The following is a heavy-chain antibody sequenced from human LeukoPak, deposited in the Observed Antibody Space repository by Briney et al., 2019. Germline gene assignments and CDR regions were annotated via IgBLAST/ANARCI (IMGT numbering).Heavy chain of an antibody. J-gene: IGHJ5*02. V-gene: IGHV3-48*03. D-gene: IGHD3-10*01. Sequence: GGSLRLSCAASGFTFSSYEMNWVRQAPGKGLEWVSYISSSGSTIYYADSVKGRFTISRDNAKNSLYLQMNSPRAEDTAVYYCARDLGDLITMVRGVTMSNWFDPWGQGTLVTVSS. CDR3: ARDLGDLITMVRGVTMSNWFDP. CDR2: ISSSGSTI. CDR1: GFTFSSYE.